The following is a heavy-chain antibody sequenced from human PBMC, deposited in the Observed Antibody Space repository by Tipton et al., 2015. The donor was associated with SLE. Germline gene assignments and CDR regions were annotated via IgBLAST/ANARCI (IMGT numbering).Heavy chain of an antibody. J-gene: IGHJ4*02. D-gene: IGHD4-17*01. V-gene: IGHV4-39*07. CDR1: GDSISNGDDY. CDR3: AKDYNHDNADYN. CDR2: IYYSGTAH. Sequence: TLSLTCTVSGDSISNGDDYWSWIRQPPGKGPEWIGSIYYSGTAHYENPSLKSRVTISIDTSNNQFSLRLTSVTAADTAVYFCAKDYNHDNADYNWGQGTLVIVSS.